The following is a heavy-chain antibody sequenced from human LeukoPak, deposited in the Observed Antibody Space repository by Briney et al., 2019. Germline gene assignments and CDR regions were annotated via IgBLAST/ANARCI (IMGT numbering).Heavy chain of an antibody. J-gene: IGHJ4*02. CDR1: GGSISSSSYY. CDR3: YSWNTYYHPALKSRVTISVDTSKNQFSLKLSSVTAADTAVYYCARQDYYGSGVNFDY. Sequence: SETLSLTCTVSGGSISSSSYYWGWIRQPPGKGLEWIGSIYYSGSTYYNPSLKIRATISLDTSKNKFSLTLSSFTPADTPGIYYYSWNTYYHPALKSRVTISVDTSKNQFSLKLSSVTAADTAVYYCARQDYYGSGVNFDYWGQGTLVTVSS. D-gene: IGHD1-26*01. CDR2: IYYSGST. V-gene: IGHV4-39*01.